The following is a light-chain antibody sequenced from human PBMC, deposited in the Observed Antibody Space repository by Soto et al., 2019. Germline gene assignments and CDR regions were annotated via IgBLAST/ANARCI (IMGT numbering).Light chain of an antibody. V-gene: IGKV3-20*01. CDR3: QQYSDSPPT. CDR1: QRVSSRY. J-gene: IGKJ1*01. Sequence: IVLTQSPGTLSLSPGDGATLSCRASQRVSSRYLARYQQKPGQAPRLLIYGASDRTTGTPDRFSGSGSGTDFTLTIGRLEPEDFAMYYCQQYSDSPPTFGQGTKVDIK. CDR2: GAS.